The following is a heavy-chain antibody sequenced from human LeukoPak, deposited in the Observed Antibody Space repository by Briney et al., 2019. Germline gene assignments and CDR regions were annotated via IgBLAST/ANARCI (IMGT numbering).Heavy chain of an antibody. Sequence: SETLSLTCTVSGGSISSGGYYWSWIRQHPGKGLEWIGYIFYSGSTYYNPSLKSRVTISVDTSKNQFSLKLSSVTAADTAVYYCAGGGYDPHYYYYGMDVWGQGTTVTVSS. J-gene: IGHJ6*02. V-gene: IGHV4-31*02. CDR1: GGSISSGGYY. D-gene: IGHD2-15*01. CDR3: AGGGYDPHYYYYGMDV. CDR2: IFYSGST.